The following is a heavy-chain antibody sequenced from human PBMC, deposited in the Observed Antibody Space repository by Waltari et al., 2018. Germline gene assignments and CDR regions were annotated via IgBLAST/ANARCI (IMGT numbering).Heavy chain of an antibody. V-gene: IGHV3-74*03. D-gene: IGHD6-13*01. Sequence: EVQLVESGGGLIQPGGSLRLCCAASGSTFTTSWMHWVRRVPGKGLVWVSRINGDGSGTMYADSVKGRFTISRDNAKNTFYLQMNSLRVEDTAVYYCARDGAGDIDLDNWGQGTLVTVSS. CDR3: ARDGAGDIDLDN. CDR2: INGDGSGT. J-gene: IGHJ4*02. CDR1: GSTFTTSW.